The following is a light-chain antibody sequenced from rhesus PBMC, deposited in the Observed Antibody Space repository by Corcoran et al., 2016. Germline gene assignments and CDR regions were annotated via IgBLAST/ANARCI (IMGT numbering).Light chain of an antibody. V-gene: IGKV1S21*01. CDR3: LQYNSAPFT. CDR2: DAS. Sequence: DIQMTQSPSSLSASVGDRVTITCRASQGISSYLSWYQQKPGKAPKLLIYDASTLQSGVPSRFGGSGSGTDCALTISSLQPEDFATYYCLQYNSAPFTFCPGTKLDIQ. J-gene: IGKJ3*01. CDR1: QGISSY.